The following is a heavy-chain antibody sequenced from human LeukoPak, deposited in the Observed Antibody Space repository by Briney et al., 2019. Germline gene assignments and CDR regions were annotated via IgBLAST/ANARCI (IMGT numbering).Heavy chain of an antibody. J-gene: IGHJ6*03. V-gene: IGHV4-39*07. CDR3: ARGGLNYYYYYMDV. CDR2: IYYSGGT. Sequence: SETLSLTCTVSGGSISSNGYYWAWFRQPPGKGLEWIGSIYYSGGTYYNPSLKSRVTISIDTSKNQFSLKLRSVTAADTAVYYCARGGLNYYYYYMDVWGKGTTVTISS. CDR1: GGSISSNGYY.